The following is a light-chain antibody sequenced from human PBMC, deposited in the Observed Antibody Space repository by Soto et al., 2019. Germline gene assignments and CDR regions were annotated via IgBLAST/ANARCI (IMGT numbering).Light chain of an antibody. CDR1: SGHSSYI. CDR3: QTWGSDTLV. Sequence: QAVVTQSSSASASLGSSVKLTCTLSSGHSSYIIAWHHQQPGKAPRYLMKLEGSGSYNKGDGVPDRFSGSSSGADRYLTISNLQFEDEADYYCQTWGSDTLVFGGGTKLTVL. V-gene: IGLV4-60*02. J-gene: IGLJ2*01. CDR2: LEGSGSY.